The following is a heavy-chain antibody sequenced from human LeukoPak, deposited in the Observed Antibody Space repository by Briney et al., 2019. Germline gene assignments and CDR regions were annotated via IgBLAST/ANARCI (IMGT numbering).Heavy chain of an antibody. J-gene: IGHJ5*02. CDR3: ARSIAAAGNWFDP. CDR2: IYTSGST. V-gene: IGHV4-61*02. CDR1: GGSISSGSYY. D-gene: IGHD6-13*01. Sequence: SETLSLTCTVSGGSISSGSYYWSWIRQPAGKGLEWIGRIYTSGSTNYNPSLKSRVTISVDTSKNQFSLKLSSVTAADTAVYYCARSIAAAGNWFDPWGQGTLVTVSS.